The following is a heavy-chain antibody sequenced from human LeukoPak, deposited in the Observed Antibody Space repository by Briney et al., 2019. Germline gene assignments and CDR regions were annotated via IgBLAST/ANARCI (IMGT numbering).Heavy chain of an antibody. D-gene: IGHD3-10*01. CDR1: GFTFSSYA. CDR3: AKGRSYGSGNDY. V-gene: IGHV3-23*01. Sequence: GGSLRLSCAASGFTFSSYAMSWVRQAPGKGLEWVSAISGSGGSTYYADSVKGRFTISRDNAKNSLYLQMNSLRAEDTALYYCAKGRSYGSGNDYWGQGTLVTVSS. CDR2: ISGSGGST. J-gene: IGHJ4*02.